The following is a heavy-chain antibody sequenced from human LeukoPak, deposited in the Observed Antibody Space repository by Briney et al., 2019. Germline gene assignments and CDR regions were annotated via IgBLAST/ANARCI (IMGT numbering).Heavy chain of an antibody. CDR1: GGSFSGYY. D-gene: IGHD5-12*01. CDR3: AGSNIVAKNGDY. V-gene: IGHV4-34*01. Sequence: SETLSLTCAVYGGSFSGYYWSWIRQPPGKGLEWIGEINHSGSTNYNPSLKSRVTISVDTSKNQFSLKLSSVTAADTAVYYCAGSNIVAKNGDYWGQGTLVTVPS. CDR2: INHSGST. J-gene: IGHJ4*02.